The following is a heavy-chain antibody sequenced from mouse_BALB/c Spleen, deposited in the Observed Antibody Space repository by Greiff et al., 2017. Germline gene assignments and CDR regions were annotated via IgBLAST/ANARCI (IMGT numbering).Heavy chain of an antibody. D-gene: IGHD1-1*02. CDR3: ARLGGGGLDY. Sequence: EVQLVESGGGLVQPGGSLKLSCAASGFTFSSYTMSWVRQTPEKRLEWVAYISNGGGSTYYPDTVKGRFTISRDNAKNTLYLQMSSLKSEDTAMYYCARLGGGGLDYWGQGTTLTVSS. CDR2: ISNGGGST. V-gene: IGHV5-12-2*01. CDR1: GFTFSSYT. J-gene: IGHJ2*01.